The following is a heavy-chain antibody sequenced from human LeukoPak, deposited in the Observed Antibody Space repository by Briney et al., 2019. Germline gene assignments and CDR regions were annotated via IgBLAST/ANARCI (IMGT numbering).Heavy chain of an antibody. D-gene: IGHD4-17*01. CDR3: ARRDYGIGFED. V-gene: IGHV4-38-2*02. CDR1: GYSITRSYW. CDR2: IYHTGST. J-gene: IGHJ4*02. Sequence: SETLSLICTVSGYSITRSYWWGWIRQPPGKGLEWIGTIYHTGSTYYNPSLKSRVTISVDTSKNQFSLRLNSVTAADTAVYYCARRDYGIGFEDWGQGALVTVSS.